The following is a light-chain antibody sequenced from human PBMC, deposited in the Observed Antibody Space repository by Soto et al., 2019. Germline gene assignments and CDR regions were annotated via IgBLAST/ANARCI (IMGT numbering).Light chain of an antibody. CDR2: DVS. J-gene: IGLJ2*01. CDR3: SSYTSSSTLGV. V-gene: IGLV2-14*01. CDR1: SSDVGGYNY. Sequence: QSVLTQPASVSGSPGQSITISCTGTSSDVGGYNYVSWYQQHPGKAPKLMIYDVSNRPSGVSNRFSGSKSGNTASLTISGLQAEDEADYYCSSYTSSSTLGVFGGATQLTVL.